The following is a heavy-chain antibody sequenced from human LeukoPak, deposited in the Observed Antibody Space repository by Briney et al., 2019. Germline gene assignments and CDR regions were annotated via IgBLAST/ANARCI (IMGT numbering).Heavy chain of an antibody. V-gene: IGHV3-74*01. CDR3: AKDDYNRH. CDR2: IRSDGSST. Sequence: PGGSLRLSCAASGFTFSSYWMHWVRQVPGKGLVWVSRIRSDGSSTSYADSVKGRFTISRDNAKNTLYLQMSSLRVGDTAVYYCAKDDYNRHWGQGTLVTVSS. D-gene: IGHD5-24*01. CDR1: GFTFSSYW. J-gene: IGHJ4*02.